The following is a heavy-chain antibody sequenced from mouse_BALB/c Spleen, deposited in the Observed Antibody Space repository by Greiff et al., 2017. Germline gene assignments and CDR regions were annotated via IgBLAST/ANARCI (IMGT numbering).Heavy chain of an antibody. CDR1: GYTFTSYT. CDR2: INPSSGYT. D-gene: IGHD2-3*01. V-gene: IGHV1-4*01. Sequence: QVQLQQSGAELARPGASVKMSCKASGYTFTSYTMHWVKPRPVQGLEWIGYINPSSGYTNYNQKFKDKATLTADKSSSTAYMLLSSLTSEDSAVYYCADGKYYVDYGGQGTTLTVSS. J-gene: IGHJ2*01. CDR3: ADGKYYVDY.